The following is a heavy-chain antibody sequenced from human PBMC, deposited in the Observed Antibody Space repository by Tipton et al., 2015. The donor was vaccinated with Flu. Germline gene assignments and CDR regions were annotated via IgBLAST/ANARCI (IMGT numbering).Heavy chain of an antibody. Sequence: QLVQSGAEVKKPGASVKVSCKASGYTFSTYGSNWVRQAPGQGLEWVGWISVYNGHTNYAQKFQDRLTMTTDTSTNTSYMELRNLRSDDTAVYYCARAPGILGNRPFDSWGQGTLVTVSS. J-gene: IGHJ5*01. CDR3: ARAPGILGNRPFDS. D-gene: IGHD1-26*01. CDR1: GYTFSTYG. CDR2: ISVYNGHT. V-gene: IGHV1-18*01.